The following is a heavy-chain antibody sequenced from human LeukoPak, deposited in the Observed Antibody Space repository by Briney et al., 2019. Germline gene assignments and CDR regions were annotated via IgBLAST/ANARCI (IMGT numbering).Heavy chain of an antibody. D-gene: IGHD6-19*01. CDR3: AREYSSGWEDAFDI. J-gene: IGHJ3*02. CDR2: ISSSGSTI. Sequence: GGSLRLSCAASGFTFSSYAMSWIRQAPGKGLERVSYISSSGSTIYYADSVKGRFTISRDNAKNSLYLQMNSLRAEDTAVYYCAREYSSGWEDAFDIWGQGTMVTVSS. CDR1: GFTFSSYA. V-gene: IGHV3-11*01.